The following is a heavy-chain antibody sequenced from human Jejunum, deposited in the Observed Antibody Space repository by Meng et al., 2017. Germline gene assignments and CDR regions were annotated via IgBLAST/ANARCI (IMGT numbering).Heavy chain of an antibody. J-gene: IGHJ2*01. Sequence: QVQLTGSGPGLVKPSETLSLTCAVSGGSIESNNWWTWIRQPPGQGLEWIGEVYHSGSTHYNPSLQSRVTISIDNSKNRFSLSLNSVTAADTAIYYCARADYVRYFDLWGRGTLVTVSS. D-gene: IGHD3-10*02. V-gene: IGHV4-4*02. CDR2: VYHSGST. CDR3: ARADYVRYFDL. CDR1: GGSIESNNW.